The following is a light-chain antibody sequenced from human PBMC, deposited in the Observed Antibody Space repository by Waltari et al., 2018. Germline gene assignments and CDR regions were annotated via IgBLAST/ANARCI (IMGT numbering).Light chain of an antibody. Sequence: QSVLTQPPSASGTHGPRVTISCSGSISNIGSNTVNWYQQIPGTAPKLLIYSNNQRPSGVPDRFSGSKSGTSASLAISGLQSEDEADYYCAAWDDSLNGVVFGGGTKLTVL. CDR1: ISNIGSNT. CDR2: SNN. CDR3: AAWDDSLNGVV. V-gene: IGLV1-44*01. J-gene: IGLJ2*01.